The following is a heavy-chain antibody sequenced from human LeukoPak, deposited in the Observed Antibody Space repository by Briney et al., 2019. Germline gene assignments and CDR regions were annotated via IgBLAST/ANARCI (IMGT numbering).Heavy chain of an antibody. J-gene: IGHJ4*02. CDR2: IIPIFGIA. V-gene: IGHV1-69*04. Sequence: GASVKVSCKASGGTFSSYAISWVRQAPGQGLEWMGRIIPIFGIANYAQKFQGRVTITADKSTSTAYMELSSLRSEDTAVYYCARSDAVAAYFDYWGQETLVTVSS. CDR1: GGTFSSYA. CDR3: ARSDAVAAYFDY. D-gene: IGHD6-19*01.